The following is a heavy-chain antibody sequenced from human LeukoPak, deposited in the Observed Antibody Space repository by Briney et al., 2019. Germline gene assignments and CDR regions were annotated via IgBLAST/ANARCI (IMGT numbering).Heavy chain of an antibody. V-gene: IGHV1-24*01. J-gene: IGHJ3*02. CDR2: FDPEDGET. CDR1: GYTLTELS. Sequence: GASVKVSCKVSGYTLTELSMHWVRQAPGKGLEWMGIFDPEDGETIYAQKFQGRVTMTGDTSTDTAYMEMSSLRSEDTAVYYCATDQTGANDAFDIWGQGTMVTVSS. CDR3: ATDQTGANDAFDI. D-gene: IGHD1-26*01.